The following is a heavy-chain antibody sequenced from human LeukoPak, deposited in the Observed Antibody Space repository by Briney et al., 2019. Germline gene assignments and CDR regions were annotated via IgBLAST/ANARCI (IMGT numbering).Heavy chain of an antibody. Sequence: SSETLSLTCTVSGGPISSYYWSWIRQPPGKGLEWIGYIYYSGSPNYNPSLKSRVTISVDTSRNQISLKLSSVTAADTAVYYCARVYKDWNTGYFDYWGQGTLVTVSS. V-gene: IGHV4-59*01. CDR2: IYYSGSP. CDR1: GGPISSYY. J-gene: IGHJ4*02. CDR3: ARVYKDWNTGYFDY. D-gene: IGHD1/OR15-1a*01.